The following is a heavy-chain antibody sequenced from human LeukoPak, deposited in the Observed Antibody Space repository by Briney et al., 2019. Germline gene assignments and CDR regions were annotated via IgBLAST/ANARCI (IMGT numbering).Heavy chain of an antibody. V-gene: IGHV4-34*01. J-gene: IGHJ5*02. CDR1: GGSFSGYY. D-gene: IGHD2-2*01. CDR3: AITVPAARFDP. CDR2: INHSGST. Sequence: KPSETLSLTCAVYGGSFSGYYWSWIRQPPGKGLEWIGEINHSGSTNYNPSLKSRVTISVDTSKNQFSLKLSSVTAADTAVYYCAITVPAARFDPWGQGTLVTVSS.